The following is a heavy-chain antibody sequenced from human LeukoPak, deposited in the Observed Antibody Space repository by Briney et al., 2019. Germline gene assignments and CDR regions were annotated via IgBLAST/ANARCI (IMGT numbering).Heavy chain of an antibody. CDR1: GFTFSSYW. J-gene: IGHJ4*02. CDR3: ASSPSIAAAGH. CDR2: INTDGSST. Sequence: GGSLRLSCAASGFTFSSYWMHWVRQAPGKGLVWVSRINTDGSSTTHADSVKGRFTISRDNSKNALYLQMNSLRAEDTAVYYCASSPSIAAAGHWGQGTLVTVSS. V-gene: IGHV3-74*01. D-gene: IGHD6-13*01.